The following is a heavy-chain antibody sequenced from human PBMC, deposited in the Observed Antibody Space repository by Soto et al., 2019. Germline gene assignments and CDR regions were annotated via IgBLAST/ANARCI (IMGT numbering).Heavy chain of an antibody. CDR1: GLSITDSEMG. J-gene: IGHJ5*02. CDR2: IDSSGEK. D-gene: IGHD6-19*01. CDR3: ARRHLAVAVSPWFDP. V-gene: IGHV2-26*01. Sequence: QVTLKESGPVLVKPTETLTLRCTASGLSITDSEMGVSWIRQPPGQPLGWLAHIDSSGEKSDRTFLKSRLAISKDTSKSQIVLTMTNVDPADTATYYSARRHLAVAVSPWFDPWGQGIPVTVSP.